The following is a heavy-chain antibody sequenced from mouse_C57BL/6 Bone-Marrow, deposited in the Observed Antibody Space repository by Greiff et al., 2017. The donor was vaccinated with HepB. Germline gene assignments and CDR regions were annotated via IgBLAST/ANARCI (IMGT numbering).Heavy chain of an antibody. CDR1: GYTFTSYW. Sequence: VQLQQPGAELVKPGASVKLSCKASGYTFTSYWMHWVKQRPGQGLEWIGMIHPNSGSTNYNEKFKSKATLTVDKSSSTAYMQLSSLTSEDSAVYYCGREATVVATRLYWYFDVWGTGTTVTVSS. V-gene: IGHV1-64*01. J-gene: IGHJ1*03. D-gene: IGHD1-1*01. CDR2: IHPNSGST. CDR3: GREATVVATRLYWYFDV.